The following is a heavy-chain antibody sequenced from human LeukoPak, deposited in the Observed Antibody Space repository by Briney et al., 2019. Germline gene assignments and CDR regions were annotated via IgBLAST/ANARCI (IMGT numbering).Heavy chain of an antibody. CDR2: ISSSSSTI. V-gene: IGHV3-48*04. Sequence: GGSLRLSCAASGFTFSSYSMNWVRQAPGKGLEWVAYISSSSSTIYYADSVKGRFTISRDNAKNSLYLQMNSLRAEDTAVYYCARDPYSGSYGNYYYYLLDVWGKGTKVTISS. CDR1: GFTFSSYS. D-gene: IGHD1-26*01. CDR3: ARDPYSGSYGNYYYYLLDV. J-gene: IGHJ6*03.